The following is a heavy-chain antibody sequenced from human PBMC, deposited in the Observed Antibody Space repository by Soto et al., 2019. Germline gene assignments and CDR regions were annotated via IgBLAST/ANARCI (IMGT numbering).Heavy chain of an antibody. CDR3: ARDEGAYYYDSSGSPPGAFDI. CDR1: GYTFTSYG. V-gene: IGHV1-18*04. J-gene: IGHJ3*02. CDR2: ISAYNGNT. D-gene: IGHD3-22*01. Sequence: ASVKVSCKASGYTFTSYGISWVRQAPGQGLEWMGWISAYNGNTNYAQKLQGRVTMTTDTSTSTAYMELRSLRSDDTAVYYCARDEGAYYYDSSGSPPGAFDIWGQGTMVTVS.